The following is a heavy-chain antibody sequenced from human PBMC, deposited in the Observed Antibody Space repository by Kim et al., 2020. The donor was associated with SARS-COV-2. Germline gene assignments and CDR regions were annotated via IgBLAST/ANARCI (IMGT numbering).Heavy chain of an antibody. CDR1: GFTFSDYY. CDR3: ARHLSAAGIFAVRGVLNYFDY. CDR2: ISSSSSYT. D-gene: IGHD6-13*01. V-gene: IGHV3-11*03. Sequence: GGSLRLSCAASGFTFSDYYMSWIRQAPGKGLEWVSYISSSSSYTNYADSVKGRFTISRDNAKNSLYLQMNSLRAEDTAVYYCARHLSAAGIFAVRGVLNYFDYWGQGTLVTVSS. J-gene: IGHJ4*02.